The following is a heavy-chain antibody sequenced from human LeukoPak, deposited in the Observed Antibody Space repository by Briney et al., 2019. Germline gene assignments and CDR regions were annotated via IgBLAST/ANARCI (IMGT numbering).Heavy chain of an antibody. CDR1: GGSISSGDYY. D-gene: IGHD6-13*01. Sequence: SQTLSLTCTVSGGSISSGDYYWSWIRQPPGKGLEWIGYIYHSGSTYYNPSLKSRVTISVDRSKNQFSLKLSSVTAADTAVYYCARTGIAAAGTIDYWGQGTLVTVSS. V-gene: IGHV4-30-2*01. J-gene: IGHJ4*02. CDR2: IYHSGST. CDR3: ARTGIAAAGTIDY.